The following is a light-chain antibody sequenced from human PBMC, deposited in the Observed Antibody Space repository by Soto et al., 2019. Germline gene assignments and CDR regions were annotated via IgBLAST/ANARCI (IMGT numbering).Light chain of an antibody. Sequence: EIVLTQSPATLSLSPGERATLSCRASQSISSSYLAWYQQKPGQAPRLLIYDASNRATGIPDRFSGSASGTEFTLTINRLEPEDFAVYDCQLYGNSPPFGQGTRLEIK. V-gene: IGKV3-20*01. CDR3: QLYGNSPP. CDR1: QSISSSY. CDR2: DAS. J-gene: IGKJ5*01.